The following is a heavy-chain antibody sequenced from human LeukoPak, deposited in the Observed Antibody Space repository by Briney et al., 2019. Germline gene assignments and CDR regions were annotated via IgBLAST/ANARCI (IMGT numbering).Heavy chain of an antibody. D-gene: IGHD3-16*02. CDR1: GFTFSDYY. V-gene: IGHV3-11*01. J-gene: IGHJ4*02. CDR2: ISSSGSTI. Sequence: PGGSLRLSCAASGFTFSDYYMSWIRQAPGKGLEWVSYISSSGSTIYYADSVKGRFTISRDNAKNSLYLQMNSLRAEDTAVYYCAMTYVWGSYRYRGKDYWGQGTLVTVSS. CDR3: AMTYVWGSYRYRGKDY.